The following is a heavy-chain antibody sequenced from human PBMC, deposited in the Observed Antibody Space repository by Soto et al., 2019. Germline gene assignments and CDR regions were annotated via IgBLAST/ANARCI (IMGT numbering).Heavy chain of an antibody. V-gene: IGHV1-2*02. CDR3: ARDDYGGNSGVLVDF. Sequence: ASVKVSCKASGYTFTGHFMHWVRQAPGQGFEWMGWINPNSGGTNYVQRFQGRVSMTRDMSISTAYMELSRLTSDDTAVYYCARDDYGGNSGVLVDFWGQGTLVTVSS. J-gene: IGHJ4*02. D-gene: IGHD4-17*01. CDR1: GYTFTGHF. CDR2: INPNSGGT.